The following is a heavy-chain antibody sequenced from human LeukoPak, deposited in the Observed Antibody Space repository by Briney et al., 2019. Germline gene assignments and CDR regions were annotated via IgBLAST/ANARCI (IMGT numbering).Heavy chain of an antibody. D-gene: IGHD4-23*01. Sequence: GGSLRLSCTASGFTFGDHAMSWVRQAPGKGLERVGFIRSKTYGGTTEYAASVKGRFIISRDHSKSIAYLQMNSLKTEDTAVYYCTRAVAHLDYWGQGTLVTVSS. CDR1: GFTFGDHA. CDR3: TRAVAHLDY. J-gene: IGHJ4*02. V-gene: IGHV3-49*04. CDR2: IRSKTYGGTT.